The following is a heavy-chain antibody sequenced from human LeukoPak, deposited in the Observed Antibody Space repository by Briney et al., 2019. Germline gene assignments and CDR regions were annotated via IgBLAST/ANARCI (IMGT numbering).Heavy chain of an antibody. CDR2: INPNSGGT. J-gene: IGHJ4*02. Sequence: ASVKVSCKASGYTFTGYYMHWVRQAPGQGLEWMGWINPNSGGTNYAQSFQGRVTMTRDTSISTAYMELSRLRSDDTAVYYRASRRGYSGYKINVFDYWGQGTLVTVSS. V-gene: IGHV1-2*02. CDR1: GYTFTGYY. CDR3: ASRRGYSGYKINVFDY. D-gene: IGHD5-12*01.